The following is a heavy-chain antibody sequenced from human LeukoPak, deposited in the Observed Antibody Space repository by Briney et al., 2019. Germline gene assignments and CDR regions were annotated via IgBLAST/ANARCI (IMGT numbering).Heavy chain of an antibody. CDR1: GYSISSGYY. V-gene: IGHV4-38-2*02. D-gene: IGHD3-16*02. CDR2: IYTSGST. Sequence: SETLSLTCTVSGYSISSGYYWGWIRQPPGKGLEWIGSIYTSGSTNYNPSLKSRVTISVDTSKNQFSLKLSSVTAADTAVYYCASSAYDYVWGSYRQSYAFDIWGQGTMVTVSS. CDR3: ASSAYDYVWGSYRQSYAFDI. J-gene: IGHJ3*02.